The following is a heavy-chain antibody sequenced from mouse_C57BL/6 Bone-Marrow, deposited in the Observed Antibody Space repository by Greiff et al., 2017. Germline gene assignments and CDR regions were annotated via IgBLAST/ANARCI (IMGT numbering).Heavy chain of an antibody. D-gene: IGHD2-4*01. CDR2: ISYDGSN. Sequence: EVKLMESGPGLVKPSQSLSLTCSVTGYSITSGYYWNWIRQFLGNKLEWMGYISYDGSNNSNPSLKNRISITRDTSKNQFFLKLNSVTTEDTATYYCASAYYDYDGVDYWGQGTTLTVSS. J-gene: IGHJ2*01. CDR3: ASAYYDYDGVDY. V-gene: IGHV3-6*01. CDR1: GYSITSGYY.